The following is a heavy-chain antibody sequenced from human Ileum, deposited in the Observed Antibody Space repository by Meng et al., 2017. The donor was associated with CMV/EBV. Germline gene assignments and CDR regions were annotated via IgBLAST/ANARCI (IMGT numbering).Heavy chain of an antibody. Sequence: CAASGFTVSNYDCSWVRQAPGKGLEWVSGIYVSGGSTFYADSVKGRFTISRDNLENTVYLEMNSLKAEDTAVYYCTRKVGGSYYFAYWGQGTLVTVSS. D-gene: IGHD1-26*01. CDR1: GFTVSNYD. CDR2: IYVSGGST. CDR3: TRKVGGSYYFAY. V-gene: IGHV3-23*01. J-gene: IGHJ4*02.